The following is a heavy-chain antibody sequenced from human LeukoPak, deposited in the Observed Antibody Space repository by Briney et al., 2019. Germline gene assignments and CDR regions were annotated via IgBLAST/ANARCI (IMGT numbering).Heavy chain of an antibody. Sequence: GGSLRLSCAASGFTFSSYSMNWVRQAPGKGLEWVSSISSSSSYIYYADSVKGRFTISRDNAKNSLYLQMNSLRTEDTAVYYCASEYSSSSGFDYWGQGTLVTVSS. CDR3: ASEYSSSSGFDY. J-gene: IGHJ4*02. V-gene: IGHV3-21*01. CDR2: ISSSSSYI. D-gene: IGHD6-6*01. CDR1: GFTFSSYS.